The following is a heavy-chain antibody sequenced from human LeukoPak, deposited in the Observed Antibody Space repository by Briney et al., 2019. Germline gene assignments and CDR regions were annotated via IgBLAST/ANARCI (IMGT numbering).Heavy chain of an antibody. Sequence: ASVKVSCKVSGYTLTELSVHWVRQAPGKGLEWMGWINPNSGGTNYAQKFQGRVTMTRDTSISTAYMELSRLRSDDTAVYYCARRGWGSSSVDYWGQGTLVTVSS. J-gene: IGHJ4*02. CDR2: INPNSGGT. V-gene: IGHV1-2*02. CDR3: ARRGWGSSSVDY. D-gene: IGHD6-6*01. CDR1: GYTLTELS.